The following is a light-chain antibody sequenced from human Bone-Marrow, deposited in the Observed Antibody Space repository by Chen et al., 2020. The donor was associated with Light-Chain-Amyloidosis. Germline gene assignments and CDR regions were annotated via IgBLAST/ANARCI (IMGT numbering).Light chain of an antibody. CDR2: EVT. V-gene: IGLV2-14*01. CDR1: SSDVGGDNH. J-gene: IGLJ1*01. Sequence: QSALTQPASVSGSPGQSITISCTGTSSDVGGDNHVSWYQQHPDKAPKLMIYEVTNRPSWVPARFSGSKSYNTAPLTISGLQPEDEADYVCSSYNITNNLGFGRGARVTGL. CDR3: SSYNITNNLG.